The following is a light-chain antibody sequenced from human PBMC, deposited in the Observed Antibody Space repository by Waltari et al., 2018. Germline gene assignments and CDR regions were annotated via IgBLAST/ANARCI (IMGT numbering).Light chain of an antibody. J-gene: IGKJ4*01. CDR2: GPS. V-gene: IGKV3D-15*01. CDR1: QSVNSN. Sequence: EIVMTQSPATLSVSPGERATLSCRASQSVNSNSAWYQQQPGQSPSLLISGPSTRATGIPARFRGRGSGTEFTLTISRLQSEDSAVYYCQQYNNWPLTFGGGTKVDIK. CDR3: QQYNNWPLT.